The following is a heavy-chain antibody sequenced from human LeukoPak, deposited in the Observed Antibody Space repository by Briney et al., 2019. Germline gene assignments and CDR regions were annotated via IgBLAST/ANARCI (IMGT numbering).Heavy chain of an antibody. J-gene: IGHJ4*02. Sequence: GGSLRLSCAASGFTFSLYAMNWVRQAPGKGLEWDSGISGSGGTTYYADSVKGRFTISRDNSKNTLYLQMNSLRAEDTAVYYCAKAHGIGVPNPYFDYWGQGTLVTVSS. CDR2: ISGSGGTT. V-gene: IGHV3-23*01. D-gene: IGHD6-19*01. CDR1: GFTFSLYA. CDR3: AKAHGIGVPNPYFDY.